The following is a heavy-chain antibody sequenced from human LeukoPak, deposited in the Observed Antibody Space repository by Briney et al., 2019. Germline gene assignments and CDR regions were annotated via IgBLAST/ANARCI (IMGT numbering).Heavy chain of an antibody. D-gene: IGHD5-18*01. J-gene: IGHJ4*02. V-gene: IGHV3-7*01. CDR3: ARYVFFGLDTATHTGLDN. CDR2: IEQDGTQK. Sequence: PGGSLRLSCAASGFTFSNYWMSWVRQAPGKGLEWVANIEQDGTQKFYVDSVKGRFTISRDYTENSLYLQMNSLRAEDTAVYYCARYVFFGLDTATHTGLDNWGQGTLVTVSS. CDR1: GFTFSNYW.